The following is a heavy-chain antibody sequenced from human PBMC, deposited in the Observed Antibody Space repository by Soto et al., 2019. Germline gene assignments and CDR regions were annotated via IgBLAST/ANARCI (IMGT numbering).Heavy chain of an antibody. J-gene: IGHJ4*02. Sequence: QVQLQESGPGLVRPSETLSLTCTVSSDSISSYYLIWIRQSPGKGLEWLGYTDYSGNTNYNPSLKSRVTISGDTSTNQFSLWLSSVTAADTAVYYCARAVGDPLYYLDYWGQGTLVTVSS. CDR2: TDYSGNT. CDR1: SDSISSYY. V-gene: IGHV4-59*08. D-gene: IGHD6-19*01. CDR3: ARAVGDPLYYLDY.